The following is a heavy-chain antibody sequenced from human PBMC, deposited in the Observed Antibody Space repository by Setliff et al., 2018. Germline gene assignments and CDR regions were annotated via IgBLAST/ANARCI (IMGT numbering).Heavy chain of an antibody. CDR1: GYSFTNNW. V-gene: IGHV5-51*01. D-gene: IGHD2-2*01. J-gene: IGHJ4*01. CDR2: IFPGNSNT. CDR3: ARQGCGTTSCHSIDY. Sequence: RGESLTISCQGSGYSFTNNWIAWVRQVPGKGLECMGIIFPGNSNTRYSPSFQGQVTISVDKAINTAYLQWTSLKVSDTAMYFCARQGCGTTSCHSIDYWGQGTLVTVSS.